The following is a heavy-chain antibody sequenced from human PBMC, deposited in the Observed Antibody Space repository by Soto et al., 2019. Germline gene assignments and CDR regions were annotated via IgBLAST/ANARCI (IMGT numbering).Heavy chain of an antibody. CDR3: AEGGLPTGVPLGAAFQH. J-gene: IGHJ1*01. CDR2: IIPIFGTA. V-gene: IGHV1-69*12. D-gene: IGHD1-26*01. Sequence: QVQLVQSGAEVKKPGSSVKVSCKASGGTFSSYAISWVRQAPGQGLEWMGGIIPIFGTANYAQKFQGRVTITAXXSXRXAYMELISLRSEDTAGFYCAEGGLPTGVPLGAAFQHWGQGTLGTVSS. CDR1: GGTFSSYA.